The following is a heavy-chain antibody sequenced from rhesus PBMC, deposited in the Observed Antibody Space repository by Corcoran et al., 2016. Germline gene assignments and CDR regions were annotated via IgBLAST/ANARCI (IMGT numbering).Heavy chain of an antibody. V-gene: IGHV3-100*02. J-gene: IGHJ4*01. CDR1: GLTFSGYE. CDR3: TRDLNWGHFDY. D-gene: IGHD7-45*01. CDR2: ICESGVTI. Sequence: DVQRVESGGGLVKLGGFLRLSWVASGLTFSGYEMHWVRQAPGKGQEWVSVICESGVTIYSADSVKGRFTISRDNAKNSLFLQMNSLRAEDTAVYYCTRDLNWGHFDYWGQGVLVTVSS.